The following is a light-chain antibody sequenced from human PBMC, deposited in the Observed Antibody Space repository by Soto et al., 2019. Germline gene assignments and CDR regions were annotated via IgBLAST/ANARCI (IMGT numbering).Light chain of an antibody. Sequence: QSALTQPRSVSGSPTQSVTISCTGTRSDVGGYNYVSWYQQYPGRAPKLIIYDVNKRPSGVPDRFSGSKSGNTASLTISGLQAEYEADYYCCSYAGSSTRVFGTGTKLTVL. V-gene: IGLV2-11*01. CDR3: CSYAGSSTRV. J-gene: IGLJ1*01. CDR2: DVN. CDR1: RSDVGGYNY.